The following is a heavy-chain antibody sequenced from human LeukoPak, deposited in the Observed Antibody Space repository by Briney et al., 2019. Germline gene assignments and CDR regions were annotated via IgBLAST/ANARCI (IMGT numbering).Heavy chain of an antibody. D-gene: IGHD1-26*01. J-gene: IGHJ4*02. CDR3: AKDRSRADY. CDR2: ISSSSSTI. CDR1: GFTFSSYS. V-gene: IGHV3-48*01. Sequence: GGSLRLSCAASGFTFSSYSMNWVRQAPGNGLEWVSYISSSSSTIYYADSVKGRFTISRDNSKNTLYLQMNSLRAEDTAVYYCAKDRSRADYWGQGTLVTVSS.